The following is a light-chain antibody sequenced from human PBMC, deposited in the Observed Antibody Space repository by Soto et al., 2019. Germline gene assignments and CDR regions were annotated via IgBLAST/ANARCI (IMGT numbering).Light chain of an antibody. CDR3: CSFAGGDTFV. CDR1: SSDVGAYNY. J-gene: IGLJ1*01. Sequence: HSVLTQPRSVSGSPGQSVTISCAGTSSDVGAYNYVSWFQQHPGEAPKVIIYDVNDRPSGVPDRFSGSKSGNTASLTISGLQAEDEADYYCCSFAGGDTFVFGTGTKLTVL. CDR2: DVN. V-gene: IGLV2-11*01.